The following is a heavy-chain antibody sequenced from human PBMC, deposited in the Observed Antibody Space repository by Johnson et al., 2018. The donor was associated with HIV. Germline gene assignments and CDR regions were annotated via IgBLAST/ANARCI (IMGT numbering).Heavy chain of an antibody. CDR2: ISYDESNK. V-gene: IGHV3-30*03. J-gene: IGHJ3*02. CDR3: ARQLKYYYDSSGYYYLSSAAFDI. Sequence: VQLVESGGGVVQPGRSLRLSCAASGFTFSSFGMHWVRQAPGKGLEWVAVISYDESNKYYADSVKGRFTISSDNSKNTLYLQMNSLRAEDTAVYYCARQLKYYYDSSGYYYLSSAAFDIWGQGTMVTVSS. D-gene: IGHD3-22*01. CDR1: GFTFSSFG.